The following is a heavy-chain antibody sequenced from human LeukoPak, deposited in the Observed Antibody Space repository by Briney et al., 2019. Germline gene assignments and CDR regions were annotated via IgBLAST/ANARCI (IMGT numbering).Heavy chain of an antibody. CDR3: ARREGYNFDY. CDR1: GGSFSGYY. V-gene: IGHV4-34*01. J-gene: IGHJ4*02. Sequence: SETLSLTCAVYGGSFSGYYWSWIRQPPGKGLGWIGEINHSGSTNYNPSLKSRVTISVDTSKNQFSLKLSSVTAADTAVYFCARREGYNFDYWGQGSLVTVSS. D-gene: IGHD5-24*01. CDR2: INHSGST.